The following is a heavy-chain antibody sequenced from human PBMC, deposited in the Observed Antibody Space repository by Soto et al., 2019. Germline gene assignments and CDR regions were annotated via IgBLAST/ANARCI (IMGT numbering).Heavy chain of an antibody. CDR1: GYTFTSYD. V-gene: IGHV1-8*01. J-gene: IGHJ2*01. CDR3: ARDYYYDSSGYYSGPRYFDL. D-gene: IGHD3-22*01. CDR2: MNPNSGNT. Sequence: ASVKVSCKASGYTFTSYDINWVRQATGQGLEWMGWMNPNSGNTGYSQKFQGRVTITRNTSASTAYMELSSLRSEDTAVYYCARDYYYDSSGYYSGPRYFDLWGRGTLVT.